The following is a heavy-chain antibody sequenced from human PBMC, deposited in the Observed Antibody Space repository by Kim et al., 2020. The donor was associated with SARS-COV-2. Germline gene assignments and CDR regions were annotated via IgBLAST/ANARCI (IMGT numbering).Heavy chain of an antibody. CDR2: ISSSSSYI. CDR1: GFTFGSYS. J-gene: IGHJ6*02. CDR3: ARDGGYDYYYYYGMDV. Sequence: GGSLRLSCAASGFTFGSYSMNWVRQAPGKGLEWVSSISSSSSYIYYADSVKGRFTISRDNAKNSLYLQMNSLRAEDTAVYYCARDGGYDYYYYYGMDVWGQGTTVTVSS. D-gene: IGHD5-12*01. V-gene: IGHV3-21*01.